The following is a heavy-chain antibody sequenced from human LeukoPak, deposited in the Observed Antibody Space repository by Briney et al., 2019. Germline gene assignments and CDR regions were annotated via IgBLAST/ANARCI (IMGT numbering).Heavy chain of an antibody. J-gene: IGHJ4*02. D-gene: IGHD1-1*01. CDR3: ARRRYNWNGPFDY. V-gene: IGHV5-51*01. Sequence: GESLKISCKGSGYSFTSYWIGWVRQMPGKGLEWMGIVYPGDSDTRYSPSFQGQFTISADKSISTAYLQWSSLKASDTAMYYCARRRYNWNGPFDYWGRGTLVTGSS. CDR1: GYSFTSYW. CDR2: VYPGDSDT.